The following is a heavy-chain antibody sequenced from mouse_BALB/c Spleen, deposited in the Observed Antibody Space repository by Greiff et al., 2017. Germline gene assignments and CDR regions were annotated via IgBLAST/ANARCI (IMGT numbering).Heavy chain of an antibody. V-gene: IGHV3-8*02. J-gene: IGHJ3*01. CDR1: GDSITSGY. CDR3: ARGDGNYVPWFAY. CDR2: ISYSGST. Sequence: EVKVEESGPSLVKPSQTLSLTCSVTGDSITSGYWNWIRKFPGNKLEYMGYISYSGSTYYNPSLKSRISITRDTSKNQYYLQLNSVTTEDTATYYCARGDGNYVPWFAYWGQGTLVTVSA. D-gene: IGHD2-1*01.